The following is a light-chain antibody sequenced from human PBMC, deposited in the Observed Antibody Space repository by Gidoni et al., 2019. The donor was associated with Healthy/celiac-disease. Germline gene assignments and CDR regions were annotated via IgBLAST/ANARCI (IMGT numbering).Light chain of an antibody. CDR3: QQYYSTRT. CDR2: WAS. J-gene: IGKJ1*01. V-gene: IGKV4-1*01. Sequence: DIVITQSSDSLAVSLGERATINCKSSQSVLYSSNNKNYLAWYQQKPGQPPKLLIYWASTRESGVPDRFSGSGSGTDFTLTISSLQAEDVAVYYCQQYYSTRTFGQGTKVEIK. CDR1: QSVLYSSNNKNY.